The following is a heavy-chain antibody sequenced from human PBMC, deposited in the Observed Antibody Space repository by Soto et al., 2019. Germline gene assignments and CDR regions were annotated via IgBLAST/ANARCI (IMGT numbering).Heavy chain of an antibody. D-gene: IGHD1-26*01. J-gene: IGHJ4*02. CDR2: ISAYSGNT. CDR3: ARRAGGASYYVGTY. CDR1: GYTFTNYG. Sequence: QVQLVQSGAEVKKPGASVKVSCKTSGYTFTNYGITWVRQAPGQGLEWMGWISAYSGNTNYAQKLQGRVTTTADTSTSTAYMELRSLRSNDTVIYYCARRAGGASYYVGTYSGQGTLVTVSS. V-gene: IGHV1-18*04.